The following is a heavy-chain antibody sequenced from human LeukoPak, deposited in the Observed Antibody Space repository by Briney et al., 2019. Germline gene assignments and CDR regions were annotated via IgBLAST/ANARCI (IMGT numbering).Heavy chain of an antibody. CDR1: GGSISSYY. V-gene: IGHV4-59*01. CDR2: IYYSGST. D-gene: IGHD5-18*01. Sequence: SETLSLTCTVSGGSISSYYWSWIRQPPGKGLEWIGYIYYSGSTNYNPSLKSRVTISVDTSKNQFSLKLSSVTAADTAVYYCARERDTAMFDYWGHGTLVTVSS. CDR3: ARERDTAMFDY. J-gene: IGHJ4*01.